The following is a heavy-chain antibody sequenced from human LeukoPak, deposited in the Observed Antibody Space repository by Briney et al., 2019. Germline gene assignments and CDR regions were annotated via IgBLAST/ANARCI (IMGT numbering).Heavy chain of an antibody. CDR2: IRYDGSNK. D-gene: IGHD2-21*02. CDR1: GFTFSSYG. J-gene: IGHJ4*02. Sequence: GGSLRLSCAASGFTFSSYGMHWVRQAPGKGLEWVAFIRYDGSNKYYADSVKGRFTISRDNSKNTLYLQMNSLRAEDTAVYYCAREIRDFDDYWGQGTLVTVSS. V-gene: IGHV3-30*02. CDR3: AREIRDFDDY.